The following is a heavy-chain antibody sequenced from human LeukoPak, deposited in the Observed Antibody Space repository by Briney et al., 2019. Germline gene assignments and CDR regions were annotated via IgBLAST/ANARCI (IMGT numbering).Heavy chain of an antibody. CDR3: ARSSPPTYYHFYYYMDV. CDR2: INPSSGGA. CDR1: GYTFTGYY. J-gene: IGHJ6*03. Sequence: GASVKVSCKASGYTFTGYYIHWVRQAPGQGLEWMGWINPSSGGAKYAQNFQGRVIMTTDTSVSTAYMELSSLRSDDTAVYYCARSSPPTYYHFYYYMDVWGKGSTLTVSS. D-gene: IGHD6-13*01. V-gene: IGHV1-2*02.